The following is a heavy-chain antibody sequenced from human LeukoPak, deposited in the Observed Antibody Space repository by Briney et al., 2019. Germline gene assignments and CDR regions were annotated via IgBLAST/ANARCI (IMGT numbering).Heavy chain of an antibody. CDR2: IIPIFGTA. J-gene: IGHJ4*02. V-gene: IGHV1-69*06. CDR1: GGTFSSYA. D-gene: IGHD3-10*01. Sequence: SVKVSCKASGGTFSSYAISWVRQAPGQGLEWMGGIIPIFGTANYAQKFQGRVTITADKSTSTAYMELSSLRSEHTAVYYCARPYYYGSGRRYYFAYWGQGTLVTVSS. CDR3: ARPYYYGSGRRYYFAY.